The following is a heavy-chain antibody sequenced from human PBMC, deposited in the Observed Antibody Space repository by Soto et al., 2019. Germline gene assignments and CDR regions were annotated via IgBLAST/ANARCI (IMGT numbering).Heavy chain of an antibody. V-gene: IGHV1-3*01. D-gene: IGHD2-2*01. CDR2: INAGNGNT. Sequence: VSAKVCCKAAGYTFTCYAMHWVYQATGKRLVWMRWINAGNGNTKYSQKFQGRVTITRDTSASTAYMELSSLRSEDTAVYYCARGGYCSSTSCHFPTVPYDFDYWGEGTLVTVSS. J-gene: IGHJ4*02. CDR1: GYTFTCYA. CDR3: ARGGYCSSTSCHFPTVPYDFDY.